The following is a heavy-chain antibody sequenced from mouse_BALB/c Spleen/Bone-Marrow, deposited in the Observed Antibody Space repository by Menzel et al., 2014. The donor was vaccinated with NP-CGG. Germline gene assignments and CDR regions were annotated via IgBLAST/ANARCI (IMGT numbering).Heavy chain of an antibody. CDR3: TTLARNNFDY. D-gene: IGHD3-1*01. J-gene: IGHJ2*01. CDR1: GYTFSNYW. CDR2: IHPGNSDT. Sequence: EVKLVESGTVLARPGAAVKMSCKASGYTFSNYWMHWIKQRPGQGLEWIGTIHPGNSDTTYNQKFKGKAKLTAVTSTSTAFKELSSLTNEDSAVYYCTTLARNNFDYWGQGTTRTGSS. V-gene: IGHV1-5*01.